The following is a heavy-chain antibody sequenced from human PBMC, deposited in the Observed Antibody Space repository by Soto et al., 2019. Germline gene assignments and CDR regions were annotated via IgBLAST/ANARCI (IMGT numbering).Heavy chain of an antibody. CDR1: GFTFTSSA. D-gene: IGHD4-17*01. J-gene: IGHJ6*02. Sequence: GASVKVSCKASGFTFTSSAVQWVRQARGQRLEWIGWIVVGSGNTNYAQKFQERVTITRDMSTSTAYMELSSLRSEDTAVYYCAAIGAPTVTTQDQRDDYYYYYGMDVWGQGTTVTVSS. CDR2: IVVGSGNT. CDR3: AAIGAPTVTTQDQRDDYYYYYGMDV. V-gene: IGHV1-58*01.